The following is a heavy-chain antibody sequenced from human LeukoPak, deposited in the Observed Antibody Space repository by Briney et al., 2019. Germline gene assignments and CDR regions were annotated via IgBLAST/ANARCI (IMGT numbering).Heavy chain of an antibody. CDR3: ARFPRRVTYGMDV. Sequence: ASVKVSCTASGYTFTGYYMHWVRQAPGQGLEWMGWINPNSGGTNYAQKFQGRVTMTRDTSVSTAYMELSRLRSDDTAVYYCARFPRRVTYGMDVWGQGTTVTVSS. J-gene: IGHJ6*02. D-gene: IGHD2-21*02. CDR1: GYTFTGYY. V-gene: IGHV1-2*02. CDR2: INPNSGGT.